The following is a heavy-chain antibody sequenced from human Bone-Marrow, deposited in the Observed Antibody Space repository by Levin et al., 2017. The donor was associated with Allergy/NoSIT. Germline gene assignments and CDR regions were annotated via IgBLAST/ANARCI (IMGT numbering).Heavy chain of an antibody. J-gene: IGHJ4*02. CDR2: ISGGGGTT. D-gene: IGHD1-7*01. V-gene: IGHV3-23*01. CDR3: AKGVLTGTTRVSSDY. CDR1: GFAFSSYA. Sequence: ETLSLTCAASGFAFSSYAMKWVRQAPGKGLEWVSVISGGGGTTYYANSVKGRFTISRDNSKNTLYLQMNSLRAEDTALYYCAKGVLTGTTRVSSDYWGQGTLVTVSS.